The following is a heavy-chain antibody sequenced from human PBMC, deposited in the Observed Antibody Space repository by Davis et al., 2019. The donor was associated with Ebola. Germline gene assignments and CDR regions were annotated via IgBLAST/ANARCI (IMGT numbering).Heavy chain of an antibody. D-gene: IGHD2-8*01. CDR1: GGPIGSYY. J-gene: IGHJ5*02. CDR3: ARIVKYCIDAVCQNWFDP. CDR2: IYFIGST. Sequence: GSLRLSCTISGGPIGSYYWGWIRQPPGKGLEWIGYIYFIGSTKYNPSLKSRVTMSVDTSKNQFSLNLSSVTAADTAVYYCARIVKYCIDAVCQNWFDPWGQGTLVTVSS. V-gene: IGHV4-59*01.